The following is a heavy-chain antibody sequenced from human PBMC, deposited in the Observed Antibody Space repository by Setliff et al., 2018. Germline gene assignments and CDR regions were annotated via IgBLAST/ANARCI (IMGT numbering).Heavy chain of an antibody. CDR1: SGSISYNNW. D-gene: IGHD6-6*01. CDR2: IYHTEST. Sequence: PSETLSLTCAVSSGSISYNNWWTWVRQPPGKGLEWIGEIYHTESTNYNPSLKSRVTISVDTSKDQFSLKVIAMTAADTAVYYCARGRNIAARLLDSWGQGTLVTVSS. CDR3: ARGRNIAARLLDS. J-gene: IGHJ4*02. V-gene: IGHV4-4*02.